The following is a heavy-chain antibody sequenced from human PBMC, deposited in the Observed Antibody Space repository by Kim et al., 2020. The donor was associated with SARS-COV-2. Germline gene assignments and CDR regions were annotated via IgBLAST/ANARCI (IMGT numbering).Heavy chain of an antibody. D-gene: IGHD3-3*01. V-gene: IGHV6-1*01. CDR1: GDRVSSNSAA. Sequence: SQTLSLTCAISGDRVSSNSAAWNWIRQSPSRGLEWLGRTYYRSKWYNDYAVSVKSRITINPDTSKNQFSLQLNSVTPEDTAVYYCARQQMEGGDYDFWSGYAFDIWGQGTMVTVSS. J-gene: IGHJ3*02. CDR2: TYYRSKWYN. CDR3: ARQQMEGGDYDFWSGYAFDI.